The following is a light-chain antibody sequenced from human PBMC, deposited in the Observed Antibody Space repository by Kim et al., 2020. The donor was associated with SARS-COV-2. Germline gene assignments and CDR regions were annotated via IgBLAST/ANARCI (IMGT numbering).Light chain of an antibody. CDR2: QDN. CDR1: KLGDKY. CDR3: QAWDSSTHNYV. J-gene: IGLJ1*01. V-gene: IGLV3-1*01. Sequence: SPGQTASINGSGYKLGDKYVSWYQQKPGQSPGVVIYQDNQRPSGIPERFSGSNSGNTATLTISGTQAMDEADYYCQAWDSSTHNYVFGAGTKVT.